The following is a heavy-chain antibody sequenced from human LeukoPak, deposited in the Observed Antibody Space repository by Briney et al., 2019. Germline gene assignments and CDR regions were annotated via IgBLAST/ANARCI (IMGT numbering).Heavy chain of an antibody. D-gene: IGHD1-26*01. J-gene: IGHJ4*02. V-gene: IGHV3-66*02. CDR2: LHSGGNI. CDR1: GDTVSSNY. CDR3: SSTIVLGPTTRRRIDF. Sequence: GGSLSLSCGVSGDTVSSNYARWVPRTRGKGVEGVWVLHSGGNIYYTEPVKGRFTLPRDFSKNSLYLQKNNLRAQGTAVYYFSSTIVLGPTTRRRIDFGGQGTLVTVSA.